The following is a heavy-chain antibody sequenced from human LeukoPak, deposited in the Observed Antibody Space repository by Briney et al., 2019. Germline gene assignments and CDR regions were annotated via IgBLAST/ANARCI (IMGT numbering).Heavy chain of an antibody. CDR1: GYNFSRYW. Sequence: GESLKISCKGFGYNFSRYWIGWVRQMPGKGLEWMGIIYPGDFDTRYNPSFQGQVTISVDQSIATAYLQWSSLRASDTAMYYCARQPTSPTYCGGDCYLDSWGQGTLVTVSS. CDR2: IYPGDFDT. J-gene: IGHJ4*02. D-gene: IGHD2-21*02. V-gene: IGHV5-51*01. CDR3: ARQPTSPTYCGGDCYLDS.